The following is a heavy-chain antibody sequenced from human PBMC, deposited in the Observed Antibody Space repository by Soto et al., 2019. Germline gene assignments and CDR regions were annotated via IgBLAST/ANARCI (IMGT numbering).Heavy chain of an antibody. CDR2: IKPDNGDT. J-gene: IGHJ5*02. CDR1: YG. D-gene: IGHD5-12*01. Sequence: YGISWIRQAPGQGLEWMGWIKPDNGDTNYAQKFQGRVTMTIDTSSNTAYMELRSLRSDDTAVYYCATSYDSGFDPWGQGTLVSVSS. CDR3: ATSYDSGFDP. V-gene: IGHV1-18*04.